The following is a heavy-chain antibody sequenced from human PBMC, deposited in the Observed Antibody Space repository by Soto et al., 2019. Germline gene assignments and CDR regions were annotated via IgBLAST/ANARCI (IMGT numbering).Heavy chain of an antibody. CDR2: ISGSGGST. D-gene: IGHD1-7*01. CDR3: AKDRGSYNWNYDY. V-gene: IGHV3-23*01. CDR1: GFTFSSYA. Sequence: EVQLLESGGGLVQPGGSLRLSCAASGFTFSSYAMGWVRQAPGKGLEWVSGISGSGGSTYYADSVKGRFTISRDNSKNTLYVQMNSLRAEDTAVYYCAKDRGSYNWNYDYWGQGTLVTVSS. J-gene: IGHJ4*02.